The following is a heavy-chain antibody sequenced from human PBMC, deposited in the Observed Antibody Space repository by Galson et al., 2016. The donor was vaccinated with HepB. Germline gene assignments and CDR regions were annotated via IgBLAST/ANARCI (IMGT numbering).Heavy chain of an antibody. CDR3: ARGGGYYYFDY. CDR1: GFTFSSYW. Sequence: SLRLSCAASGFTFSSYWMHWVRQAPGKGLLWVSRINSDESNTNYADSVKGRLTISRDNAKNTLYLQMNSLRAEDTAVYYCARGGGYYYFDYWGQGNLVTVSS. J-gene: IGHJ4*02. D-gene: IGHD2-21*01. V-gene: IGHV3-74*01. CDR2: INSDESNT.